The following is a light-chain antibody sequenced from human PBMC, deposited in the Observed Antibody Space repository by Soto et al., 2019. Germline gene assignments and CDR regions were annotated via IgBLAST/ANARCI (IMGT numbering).Light chain of an antibody. CDR1: QSISSNY. V-gene: IGKV3-20*01. J-gene: IGKJ1*01. CDR2: GAS. Sequence: DIVMTQSPGTLSLSPGGRATLSCRASQSISSNYLAWYQQKPGQSPRLLIYGASSRATGIPDRFSGRGSGTAFTLTISRLEPEDFAVYFCQQYGTSPRTFGQGTKVEIK. CDR3: QQYGTSPRT.